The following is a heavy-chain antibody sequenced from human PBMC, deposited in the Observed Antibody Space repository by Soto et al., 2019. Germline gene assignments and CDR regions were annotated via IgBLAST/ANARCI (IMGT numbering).Heavy chain of an antibody. J-gene: IGHJ2*01. D-gene: IGHD5-12*01. Sequence: QVQLVQSGAEVKKPGASVKVSCKASGYTFTSYAMHWVRQAPGQRLEWMGWINAGNGNTKYPQKFQGRVTITRDTSASTAYMELSSLRSEDTAVYYCARSGDVRVATTRPRSGDSWYFDLWGRGTLVTVSS. CDR1: GYTFTSYA. CDR3: ARSGDVRVATTRPRSGDSWYFDL. V-gene: IGHV1-3*01. CDR2: INAGNGNT.